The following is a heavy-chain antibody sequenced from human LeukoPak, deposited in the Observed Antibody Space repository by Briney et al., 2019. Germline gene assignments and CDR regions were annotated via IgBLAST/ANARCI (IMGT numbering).Heavy chain of an antibody. D-gene: IGHD4-17*01. J-gene: IGHJ4*02. Sequence: TSETLSLTCTVSSGSISTSNYYWGWVRQPPGKALEWIGNIFYSGSTYYSPSLKSRVTISLDTSRNQFSLKLSSVTAADTAVYYCARHFSGDYGDQTHLDYWGQGTLVTVSS. CDR2: IFYSGST. CDR3: ARHFSGDYGDQTHLDY. CDR1: SGSISTSNYY. V-gene: IGHV4-39*01.